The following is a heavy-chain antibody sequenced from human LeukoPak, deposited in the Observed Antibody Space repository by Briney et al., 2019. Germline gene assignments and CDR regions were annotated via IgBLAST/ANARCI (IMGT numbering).Heavy chain of an antibody. V-gene: IGHV3-23*01. CDR2: ISGSGGST. CDR3: AKAMTGYYYYYMDV. CDR1: GFTFSSYA. J-gene: IGHJ6*03. D-gene: IGHD1-14*01. Sequence: GGSLRLSCAASGFTFSSYAMSWVRQAPGKGLEWVSAISGSGGSTYYADSVKGRFTISRDNSKSTLYLQMNSLRAEDTAVYYCAKAMTGYYYYYMDVWGKGTTVTVSS.